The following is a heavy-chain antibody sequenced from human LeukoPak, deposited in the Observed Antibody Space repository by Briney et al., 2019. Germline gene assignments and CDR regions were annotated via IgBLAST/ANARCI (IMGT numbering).Heavy chain of an antibody. CDR3: ARRTSGWPIDY. D-gene: IGHD6-19*01. J-gene: IGHJ4*02. CDR1: GGSISSSSYY. Sequence: PSETLSLTCTVSGGSISSSSYYLGLIRQPPGKGLECIGSIYYSGSTYYNPSLKSRVTISADTSKNQFSLKLSSVTAADTAVYYCARRTSGWPIDYWGQGTLVTVSS. CDR2: IYYSGST. V-gene: IGHV4-39*01.